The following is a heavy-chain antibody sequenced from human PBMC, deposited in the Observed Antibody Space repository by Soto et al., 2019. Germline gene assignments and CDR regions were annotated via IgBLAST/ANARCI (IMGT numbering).Heavy chain of an antibody. CDR3: ARDGGEIIPAAIGGGYGMDV. CDR1: GFTFSDYY. J-gene: IGHJ6*02. D-gene: IGHD2-2*01. CDR2: ISSTSIYT. Sequence: QVQLVESGGALVKPGGSLRLSCAASGFTFSDYYMSWIRQAPGKGLEWVSYISSTSIYTKHADSVKGRFTISRDNAKNSLYLQMDSLTAEDTGVYYCARDGGEIIPAAIGGGYGMDVWGQGTTVTVSS. V-gene: IGHV3-11*06.